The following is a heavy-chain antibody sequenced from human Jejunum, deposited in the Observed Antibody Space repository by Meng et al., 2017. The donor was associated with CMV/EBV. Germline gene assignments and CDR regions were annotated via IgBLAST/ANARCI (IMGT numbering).Heavy chain of an antibody. CDR2: IYWDDDK. CDR1: GFSLTSIPVG. V-gene: IGHV2-5*02. J-gene: IGHJ4*02. Sequence: QITLNESGPARVKPTQTLTLTCPFSGFSLTSIPVGVGGIRQPTGKALELLAFIYWDDDKRYNPSLKNRLTITKDAPRNQVVLTMTNMDPADTATYHCVHRKDYSGNWNGGSADFWGQGALVTVSS. D-gene: IGHD1-1*01. CDR3: VHRKDYSGNWNGGSADF.